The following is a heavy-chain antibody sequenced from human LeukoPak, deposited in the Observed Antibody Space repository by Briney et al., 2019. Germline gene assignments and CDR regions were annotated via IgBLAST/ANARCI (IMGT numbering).Heavy chain of an antibody. Sequence: SETLSLTCSDSGDSISGFYWNWIRQSPEKGLEWIAVTHYSGTTNYNPSLKSRVTISIDTSRQQFFLKLSSVTAADTAVYYCVLAPNSNWFDFWGQGTLVTVSS. CDR3: VLAPNSNWFDF. CDR2: THYSGTT. V-gene: IGHV4-59*12. D-gene: IGHD2-8*01. J-gene: IGHJ5*01. CDR1: GDSISGFY.